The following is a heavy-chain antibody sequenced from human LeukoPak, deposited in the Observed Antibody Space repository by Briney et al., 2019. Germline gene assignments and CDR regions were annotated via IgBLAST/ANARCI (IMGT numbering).Heavy chain of an antibody. CDR3: ARDKRERGYSYGYWFDYYYYGMDV. CDR1: GFPFSSYW. Sequence: GGSLRLSCVASGFPFSSYWMTWVRQAPGKGLEWVANIKQDGSKKSYVDSVKGRFTISRDNAKNSLYLQMNSLRAEDTAVYYCARDKRERGYSYGYWFDYYYYGMDVWGQGTTVTVSS. D-gene: IGHD5-18*01. CDR2: IKQDGSKK. J-gene: IGHJ6*02. V-gene: IGHV3-7*03.